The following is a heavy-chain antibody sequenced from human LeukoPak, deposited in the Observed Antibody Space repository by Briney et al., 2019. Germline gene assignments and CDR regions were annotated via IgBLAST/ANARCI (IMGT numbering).Heavy chain of an antibody. CDR3: ARAGEEWELLRFDY. D-gene: IGHD1-26*01. J-gene: IGHJ4*02. V-gene: IGHV4-38-2*02. CDR2: IYHSGST. Sequence: SETLSLTCTVSGYSLSSGYYWGWIRQPPGKGLEWIGSIYHSGSTYYNPSLKSRVTISVDTSKNQFSLKLSSVTAADTAVYYCARAGEEWELLRFDYWGQGTLVTVSS. CDR1: GYSLSSGYY.